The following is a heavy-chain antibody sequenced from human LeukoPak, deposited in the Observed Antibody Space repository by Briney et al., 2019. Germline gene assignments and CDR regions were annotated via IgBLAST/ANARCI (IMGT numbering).Heavy chain of an antibody. V-gene: IGHV4-39*01. CDR1: GGSISSSSYY. CDR3: VALGKPAAIRY. Sequence: SETLSLTRAVSGGSISSSSYYWGWIRQPPGKGLEWIGSIYYSGSTYYNPSLKSRVTISVDTSKNQFSLKLSSVTAADTAVYYCVALGKPAAIRYWGQGTLVTVSS. CDR2: IYYSGST. J-gene: IGHJ4*02. D-gene: IGHD2-2*01.